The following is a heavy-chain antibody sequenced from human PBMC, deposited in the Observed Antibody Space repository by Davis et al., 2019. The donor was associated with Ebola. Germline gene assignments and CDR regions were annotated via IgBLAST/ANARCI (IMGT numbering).Heavy chain of an antibody. CDR1: GFTFSDYW. CDR2: IRSDGSQK. D-gene: IGHD4-17*01. Sequence: GESLKISCSASGFTFSDYWMNWVRQAPGKGLEWVASIRSDGSQKNYLDAVKGRFTISRDNDDNSLFLHLSSLRADDTATYYCAREPTGFDYWGQGTLVTVSS. V-gene: IGHV3-7*01. CDR3: AREPTGFDY. J-gene: IGHJ4*02.